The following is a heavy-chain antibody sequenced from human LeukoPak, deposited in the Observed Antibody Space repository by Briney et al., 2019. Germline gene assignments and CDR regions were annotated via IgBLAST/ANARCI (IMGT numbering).Heavy chain of an antibody. V-gene: IGHV4-30-2*01. J-gene: IGHJ4*02. CDR1: GGSISSGGYS. CDR2: IYHSGST. CDR3: ARPPYCSDTSCYRAFDN. Sequence: PSETLSLTCAVSGGSISSGGYSWSWIRQPPGKGLEWIGYIYHSGSTYYNPSLKSRVTISVDRSKNQFSLKLSSVTAADTAVYYCARPPYCSDTSCYRAFDNWGQGTLVTVSS. D-gene: IGHD2-2*02.